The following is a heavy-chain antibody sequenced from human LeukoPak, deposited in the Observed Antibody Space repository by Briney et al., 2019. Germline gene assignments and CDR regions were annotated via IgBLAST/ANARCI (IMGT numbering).Heavy chain of an antibody. CDR3: VRDGGVSGYDLLDY. D-gene: IGHD5-12*01. Sequence: SGGPLRLSCVASGFTFRNYWMTWVRQAPGKGLEWVAQINQDGSEEHYIDSVKARFTISRDNAKNSLSLQMNSLRAEDTAVYYCVRDGGVSGYDLLDYWGQGTLVTVSS. CDR1: GFTFRNYW. V-gene: IGHV3-7*01. CDR2: INQDGSEE. J-gene: IGHJ4*02.